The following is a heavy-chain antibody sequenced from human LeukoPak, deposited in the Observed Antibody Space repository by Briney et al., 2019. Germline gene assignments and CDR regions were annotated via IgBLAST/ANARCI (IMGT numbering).Heavy chain of an antibody. CDR2: IYTTGGT. D-gene: IGHD6-19*01. Sequence: SETLSLSCSVSGGSISTYYWSWIRQPAGKGLEWIGRIYTTGGTNYNPSLKSRVTMSVDTSKNQFSLKLTSVTAEDTAVYYCAKDQAQWLVDYWGQGTLVTVSS. J-gene: IGHJ4*02. CDR3: AKDQAQWLVDY. CDR1: GGSISTYY. V-gene: IGHV4-4*07.